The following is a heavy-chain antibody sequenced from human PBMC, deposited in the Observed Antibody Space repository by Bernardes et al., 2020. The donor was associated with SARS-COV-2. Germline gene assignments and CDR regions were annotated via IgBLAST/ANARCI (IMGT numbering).Heavy chain of an antibody. V-gene: IGHV3-20*04. D-gene: IGHD2-15*01. CDR2: INWNGGST. CDR1: GFTFDDYG. J-gene: IGHJ3*02. CDR3: ARVDGPEAAPPGGAFDI. Sequence: GSLRLSCEASGFTFDDYGMSWVRQAPGKGLEWVSGINWNGGSTGYADSVKGRFTISRDNAKNSLYLQMNSLRAEDTALYYCARVDGPEAAPPGGAFDIWGQGTMVTVSS.